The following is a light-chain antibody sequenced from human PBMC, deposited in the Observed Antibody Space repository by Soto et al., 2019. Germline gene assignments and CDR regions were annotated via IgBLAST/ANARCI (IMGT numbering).Light chain of an antibody. V-gene: IGKV4-1*01. CDR1: QTVLDSSNNRDY. CDR3: QSYDNSLSVYV. J-gene: IGKJ3*01. Sequence: DIVMTQSPDSLAVSLGERATINCKSSQTVLDSSNNRDYLTWYQQKPGQPPKLLIYWASTREFGVPDRFSGSGSGTSASLAITGLQAEDEADYYCQSYDNSLSVYVFGTGT. CDR2: WAS.